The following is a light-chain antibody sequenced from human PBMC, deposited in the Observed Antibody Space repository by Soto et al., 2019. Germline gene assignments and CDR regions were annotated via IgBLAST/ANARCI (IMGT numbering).Light chain of an antibody. CDR2: DVS. CDR3: SSYTSSSTLV. J-gene: IGLJ1*01. V-gene: IGLV2-14*01. CDR1: SSDVGGYKY. Sequence: QSVLTQPASVSGSPGQSITISCTGTSSDVGGYKYVSWYQQHPGKVPKLMIYDVSHRPSGVSNRFSGSKSGNTASLTISGLQAEDEADYYCSSYTSSSTLVFGTGTKLTVL.